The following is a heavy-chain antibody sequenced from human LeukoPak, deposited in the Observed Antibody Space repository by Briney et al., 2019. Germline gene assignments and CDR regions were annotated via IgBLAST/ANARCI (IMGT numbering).Heavy chain of an antibody. CDR1: GGPITSYY. CDR2: IDTNGNT. V-gene: IGHV4-4*07. D-gene: IGHD6-19*01. Sequence: PSETLSLTCTVSGGPITSYYWSWIRQPAGKGLEWIGRIDTNGNTNYNPSLKSRVTMSVDTSKNQFSLWLSSATAADTAMYYCARSPSSGQRYFDDWGQGTLVTVSS. J-gene: IGHJ4*02. CDR3: ARSPSSGQRYFDD.